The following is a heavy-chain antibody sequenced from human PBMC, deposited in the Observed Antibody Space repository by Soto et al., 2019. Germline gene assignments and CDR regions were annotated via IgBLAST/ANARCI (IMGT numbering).Heavy chain of an antibody. CDR3: ARERRRFLEWTFFNWFDP. CDR2: IYYSGST. Sequence: SETLSLTCTVSGGSISSGDYYWSWIRQPPGKGREWIGYIYYSGSTYYNPSLKSRVTISVDTSKNQFSLKLSSVTAADTAVYYCARERRRFLEWTFFNWFDPWGQGTLVTVSS. D-gene: IGHD3-3*01. J-gene: IGHJ5*02. CDR1: GGSISSGDYY. V-gene: IGHV4-30-4*01.